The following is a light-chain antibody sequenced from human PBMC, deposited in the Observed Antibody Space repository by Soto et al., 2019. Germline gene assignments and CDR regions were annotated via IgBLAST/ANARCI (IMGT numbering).Light chain of an antibody. Sequence: QSALTQPPSASGSPGQSVTISCTGTGGDVGGYNYVSWYQQHPGKVPRLIIYDVNKRPSGVPDRFSGSKSDNTASLTGSGLQAEDEADYYCSSYAGFNNYVFGTGTKLTVL. V-gene: IGLV2-8*01. CDR2: DVN. CDR1: GGDVGGYNY. CDR3: SSYAGFNNYV. J-gene: IGLJ1*01.